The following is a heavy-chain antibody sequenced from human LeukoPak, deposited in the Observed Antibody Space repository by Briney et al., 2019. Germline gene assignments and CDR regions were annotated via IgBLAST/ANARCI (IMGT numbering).Heavy chain of an antibody. CDR3: ARAAMTTVVTHLSY. CDR2: ISQDGGGT. CDR1: GFAFSTYW. V-gene: IGHV3-7*01. D-gene: IGHD4-23*01. J-gene: IGHJ4*02. Sequence: GGSLSLSCAASGFAFSTYWMTWVRQAPEMGLEWGASISQDGGGTYYGDSVKGRFTISRDNAKNSLYLQMNSLRAEDTAVYYCARAAMTTVVTHLSYWGQGTLVTVSS.